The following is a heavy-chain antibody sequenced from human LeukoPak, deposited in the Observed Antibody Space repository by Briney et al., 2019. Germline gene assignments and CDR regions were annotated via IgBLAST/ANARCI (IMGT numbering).Heavy chain of an antibody. CDR1: GFTFSAYN. J-gene: IGHJ4*02. V-gene: IGHV3-21*06. Sequence: GGSLRLSCVASGFTFSAYNIHWVRQAPGEPLEWVSTISSTRDNYRYYGDSVRGRFTISRDNAKNSVYLQMNSLTVADTAVYFCARGTDWSPLDFDFWGRGTQVTVSS. CDR3: ARGTDWSPLDFDF. D-gene: IGHD3-9*01. CDR2: ISSTRDNYR.